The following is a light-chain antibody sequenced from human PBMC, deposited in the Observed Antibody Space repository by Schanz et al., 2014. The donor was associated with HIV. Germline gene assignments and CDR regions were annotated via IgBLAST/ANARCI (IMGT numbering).Light chain of an antibody. J-gene: IGLJ3*02. CDR2: NSY. CDR1: SSNIGSNA. V-gene: IGLV1-44*01. CDR3: AAWDDSLSAWV. Sequence: QSVLTQPPSASGTPGQRVTISCSGSSSNIGSNAVNWFQHLPGTAPKLLIYNSYHRPSGVPDRFSGSGSGTSASLAISGLQSEDEADYYCAAWDDSLSAWVFGGGTKVTVL.